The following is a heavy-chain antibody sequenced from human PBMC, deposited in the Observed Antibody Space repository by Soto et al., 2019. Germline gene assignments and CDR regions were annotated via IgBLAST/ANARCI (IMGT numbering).Heavy chain of an antibody. D-gene: IGHD5-18*01. V-gene: IGHV4-59*01. Sequence: SETLSLTCTVSGGSISSYYWSSIRQPPGKGLEWIGYTYYSGTTNYNPSLKSRVTILVDTSKNQFSLKLNSVTAADTAVYYCAREAMGQLDFYYYYYMDVWGKGTTVTVSS. CDR2: TYYSGTT. CDR1: GGSISSYY. CDR3: AREAMGQLDFYYYYYMDV. J-gene: IGHJ6*03.